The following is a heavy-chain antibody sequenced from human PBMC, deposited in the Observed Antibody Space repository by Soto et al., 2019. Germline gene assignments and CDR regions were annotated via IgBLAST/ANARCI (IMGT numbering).Heavy chain of an antibody. CDR2: IYYSGGT. CDR3: AALTGYYYYYMDV. Sequence: SETLSLTCTVSGGSISSSTYYWGWIRQPPGKGLEWIVSIYYSGGTFYNPSLKSRVTISVDTSKNQFSLSLSSVTAADMAVYYCAALTGYYYYYMDVWGKGTTVTVSS. V-gene: IGHV4-39*01. D-gene: IGHD3-9*01. CDR1: GGSISSSTYY. J-gene: IGHJ6*03.